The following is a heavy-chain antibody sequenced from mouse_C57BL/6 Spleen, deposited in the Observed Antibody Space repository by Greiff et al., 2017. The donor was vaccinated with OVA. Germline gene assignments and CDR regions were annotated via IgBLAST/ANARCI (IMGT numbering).Heavy chain of an antibody. CDR2: IYPGSGST. Sequence: QVQLQQPGAELVKPGASVKMSCKASGYTFTSYWITWVKQRPGQGLEWIGDIYPGSGSTNYNEKFKSKATLTVDKSSSTAYMQLSSLTSEDSAVYYCARRRSYSNFFAYWGQGTLGTVSA. CDR3: ARRRSYSNFFAY. CDR1: GYTFTSYW. D-gene: IGHD2-5*01. J-gene: IGHJ3*01. V-gene: IGHV1-55*01.